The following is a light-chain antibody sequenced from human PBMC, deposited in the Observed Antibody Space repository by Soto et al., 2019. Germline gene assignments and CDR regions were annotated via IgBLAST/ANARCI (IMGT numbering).Light chain of an antibody. CDR3: QQYYSYPWT. CDR1: QDISSY. Sequence: AIQMTQSPSSLSASTGDRVTITCRASQDISSYLAWYQQKPGKAPKLLIYAASTLQSGVPSRFSGSGSGTDFTLTISCLQYEDFATYYGQQYYSYPWTFGQGTKVDIK. J-gene: IGKJ1*01. CDR2: AAS. V-gene: IGKV1-8*01.